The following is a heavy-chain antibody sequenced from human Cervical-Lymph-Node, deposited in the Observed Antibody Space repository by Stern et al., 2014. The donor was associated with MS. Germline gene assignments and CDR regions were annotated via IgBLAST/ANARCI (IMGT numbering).Heavy chain of an antibody. V-gene: IGHV3-74*02. D-gene: IGHD3-16*01. Sequence: EVQLVESGGGLVQPGGSLRLSCAASGFNFSSYWMHWVRQFPEKGMFWVAQINLDGSDTSYADSVKGRFSNTRDNISNMLYLRMTSLRAEDTAVYYCARGVGDYWGQGARVTVSS. CDR1: GFNFSSYW. J-gene: IGHJ4*02. CDR3: ARGVGDY. CDR2: INLDGSDT.